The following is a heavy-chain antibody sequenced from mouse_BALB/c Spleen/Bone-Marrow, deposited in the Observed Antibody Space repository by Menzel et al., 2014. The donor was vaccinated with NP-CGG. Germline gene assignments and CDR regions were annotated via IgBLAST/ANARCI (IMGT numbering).Heavy chain of an antibody. J-gene: IGHJ2*01. CDR2: IWAGGIT. V-gene: IGHV2-9*02. D-gene: IGHD1-2*01. CDR1: GFSLTSYG. Sequence: QVQLQQSGPGLVEPSQSLSITCTVSGFSLTSYGVHWVRQPPGKGLEWLGVIWAGGITNYNSTLMSRLSISKVNSKRQVFLKMNSLQSDDTAMYYCARGLRLRDYFDYWGQGTTLTVSS. CDR3: ARGLRLRDYFDY.